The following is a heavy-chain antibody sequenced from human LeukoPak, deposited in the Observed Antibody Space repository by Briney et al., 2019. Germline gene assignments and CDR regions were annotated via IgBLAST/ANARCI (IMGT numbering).Heavy chain of an antibody. J-gene: IGHJ4*02. CDR3: ARTIAFYYDSSSYMDF. CDR2: FHPGDSES. Sequence: GESLKISCKGSGYSFNSHWIGWVRQMPGKGLEWMGIFHPGDSESRYSPSFQGQVTVSADQTITTAYLQWNSLKASDTAMYFCARTIAFYYDSSSYMDFWGQGTLVTVSS. V-gene: IGHV5-51*01. CDR1: GYSFNSHW. D-gene: IGHD3-22*01.